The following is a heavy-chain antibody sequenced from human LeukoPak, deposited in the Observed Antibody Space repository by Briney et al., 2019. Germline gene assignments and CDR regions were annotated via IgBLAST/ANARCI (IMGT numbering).Heavy chain of an antibody. CDR3: ARAYYYDSSGYGFDY. V-gene: IGHV3-7*04. Sequence: PGGTLRLSCAASGFTFSSYWMSWVRRAPGKGLEWVANIKQDGSEKYYVDSVKGRFTISRDNAKNSLYLQMNSLRAEDTAVYYCARAYYYDSSGYGFDYWGQGTLVTVSS. CDR1: GFTFSSYW. J-gene: IGHJ4*02. CDR2: IKQDGSEK. D-gene: IGHD3-22*01.